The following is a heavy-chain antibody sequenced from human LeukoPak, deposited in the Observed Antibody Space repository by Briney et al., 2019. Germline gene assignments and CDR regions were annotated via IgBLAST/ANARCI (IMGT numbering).Heavy chain of an antibody. J-gene: IGHJ4*02. CDR2: ISGRDDTTYYTDSPEGST. CDR3: AKCMSATGVCLNFDS. Sequence: GGSLRLXCEASGFTFLNYAMRWVRQAPGKGLQWVSGISGRDDTTYYTDSPEGSTYYTNSAEGRFTISRDNSKNTVYLQIDSLGVEDTAVYYCAKCMSATGVCLNFDSWGQGILVTVSS. V-gene: IGHV3-23*01. D-gene: IGHD2-21*02. CDR1: GFTFLNYA.